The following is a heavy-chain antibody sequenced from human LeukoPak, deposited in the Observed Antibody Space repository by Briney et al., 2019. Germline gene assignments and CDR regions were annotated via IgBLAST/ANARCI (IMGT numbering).Heavy chain of an antibody. Sequence: ASVKVSCKASGYTFSTYYVHWVRQAPGQGLEWMGMIIPSDGFTSYAQKFQGRVTMTRDMSTSTVYMELSSLRSDDTAVYYCARGHRSGSYYNPFRYWGQGTLVTVSS. CDR2: IIPSDGFT. V-gene: IGHV1-46*01. J-gene: IGHJ4*02. CDR3: ARGHRSGSYYNPFRY. D-gene: IGHD3-10*01. CDR1: GYTFSTYY.